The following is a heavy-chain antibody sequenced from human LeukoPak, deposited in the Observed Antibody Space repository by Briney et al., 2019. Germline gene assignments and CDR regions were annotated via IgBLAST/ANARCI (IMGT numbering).Heavy chain of an antibody. CDR2: ISAYNGNT. V-gene: IGHV1-18*01. D-gene: IGHD3-10*01. CDR1: GYTFTSYG. Sequence: EASVKVSCKASGYTFTSYGISWVRQAPGQGLEWMGWISAYNGNTNYAQKLQGRVTMTTDTSTSTAYMELRSLRSDDTAVYYCARGVNRVGELSLHDAFDIWGQGTMVTVSS. CDR3: ARGVNRVGELSLHDAFDI. J-gene: IGHJ3*02.